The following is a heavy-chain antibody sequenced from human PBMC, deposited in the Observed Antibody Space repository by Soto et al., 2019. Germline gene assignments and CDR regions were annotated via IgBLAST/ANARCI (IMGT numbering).Heavy chain of an antibody. CDR3: AREWRHQPYYYGMDV. CDR2: INSDGSST. D-gene: IGHD2-2*01. Sequence: GPMRVSSAASGVKFGGYGIHWIRKAKGKGLVWVSRINSDGSSTSYADSLKGRFTISRDNAKNTLYLQMNSLRAEDTAVYYCAREWRHQPYYYGMDVWGQGITVTVSS. J-gene: IGHJ6*02. V-gene: IGHV3-74*01. CDR1: GVKFGGYG.